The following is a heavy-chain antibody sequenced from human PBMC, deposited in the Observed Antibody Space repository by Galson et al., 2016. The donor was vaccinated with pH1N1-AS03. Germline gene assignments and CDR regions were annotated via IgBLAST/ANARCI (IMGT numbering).Heavy chain of an antibody. CDR3: TTDGPGGYIT. CDR2: IKSETDGGTT. CDR1: AFTFSNAW. D-gene: IGHD5-12*01. V-gene: IGHV3-15*01. J-gene: IGHJ3*01. Sequence: SLRLSCAGSAFTFSNAWMTWVRQAPGKGLEWIGRIKSETDGGTTDYAAPVKGRFTISRDDSINTLYLQMNSQQTDDTGAYFCTTDGPGGYITWGQGTLVTVSS.